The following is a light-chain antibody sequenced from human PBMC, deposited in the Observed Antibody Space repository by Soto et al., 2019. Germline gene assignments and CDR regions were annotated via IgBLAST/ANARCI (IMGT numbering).Light chain of an antibody. CDR2: GNY. CDR1: SSNIGAGYD. V-gene: IGLV1-40*01. CDR3: QSYDSSLSGFV. Sequence: QSARTQPPSVSGAPGQRVTISCTGSSSNIGAGYDVHWYQQLPGTAPKLLIYGNYNRPSGVPDRFSGSKSGTSISLAITGLQAEDEADYYCQSYDSSLSGFVFGTGTKVTVL. J-gene: IGLJ1*01.